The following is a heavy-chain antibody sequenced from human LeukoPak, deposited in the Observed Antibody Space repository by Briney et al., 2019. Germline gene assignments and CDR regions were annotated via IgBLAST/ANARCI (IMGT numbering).Heavy chain of an antibody. D-gene: IGHD6-19*01. CDR1: GGSISSYH. CDR3: ARWFSLRSSSGGWYSPNYFDS. Sequence: SETLSLTCTVSGGSISSYHWSWIRQPPGKGLEWIGYIYYSGSTNYNPSLKSRVTISVDTSKNQFSLKLSSVTAADTAVYYYARWFSLRSSSGGWYSPNYFDSWGQGTLVTVSS. CDR2: IYYSGST. J-gene: IGHJ4*02. V-gene: IGHV4-59*01.